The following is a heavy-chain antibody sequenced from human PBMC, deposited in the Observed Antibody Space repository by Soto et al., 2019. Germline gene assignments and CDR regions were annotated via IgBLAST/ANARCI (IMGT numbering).Heavy chain of an antibody. J-gene: IGHJ5*01. CDR2: IYWNDDT. CDR1: GFSLITAPAG. CDR3: AHRGYGNYPRDNWFDP. Sequence: SGPTLVNPTQTLTLPCTFPGFSLITAPAGVGWIRQPPGKALEWLALIYWNDDTRYSPSLKSRLTIAKDTSKNQVVLRMTNMDPVDTATYYCAHRGYGNYPRDNWFDPWGQGILVTVSS. D-gene: IGHD4-17*01. V-gene: IGHV2-5*01.